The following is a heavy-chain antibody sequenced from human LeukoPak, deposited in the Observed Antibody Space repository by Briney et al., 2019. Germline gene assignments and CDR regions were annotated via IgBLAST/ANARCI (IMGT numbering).Heavy chain of an antibody. CDR2: INHSGGT. CDR1: GGSFNDYH. Sequence: SETLSLTCALYGGSFNDYHWTWIRQPPGKGLEWIGEINHSGGTDYNPSLRSRVTISVDPSKNQLFLQLSSVTAADTGVYYCARVSGIMISLGGVISYFDYWGQGTLVTVSS. V-gene: IGHV4-34*01. CDR3: ARVSGIMISLGGVISYFDY. J-gene: IGHJ4*02. D-gene: IGHD3-16*02.